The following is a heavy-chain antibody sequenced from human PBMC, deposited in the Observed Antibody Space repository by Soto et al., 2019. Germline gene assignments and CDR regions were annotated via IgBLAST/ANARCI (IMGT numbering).Heavy chain of an antibody. Sequence: QVTLKESGPVLVKPTETLTLTCTVSGFSLSNARMGVSWIRQPPGKALEWLAHIFSNDEKSYSTSLKSRLTISKDTCKSQVVLTMTNMDPVDTATYYCARIWYYDILTGYYIWFDPWGQGTLVTVSS. CDR2: IFSNDEK. CDR1: GFSLSNARMG. CDR3: ARIWYYDILTGYYIWFDP. V-gene: IGHV2-26*01. D-gene: IGHD3-9*01. J-gene: IGHJ5*02.